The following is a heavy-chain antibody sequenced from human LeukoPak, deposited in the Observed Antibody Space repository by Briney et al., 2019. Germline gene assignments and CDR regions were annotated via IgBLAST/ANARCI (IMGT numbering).Heavy chain of an antibody. CDR3: ARSREVGATRYYYYMDV. Sequence: ASVKVSCKASGYTFTSYYMHWVRQAPGQGLEWMGIINPSGGSTSYAQEFQGRVTMTRDTSTSTVYMELSSLRSEDTAVYYCARSREVGATRYYYYMDVWGKGTTVTVSS. CDR2: INPSGGST. V-gene: IGHV1-46*01. J-gene: IGHJ6*03. D-gene: IGHD1-26*01. CDR1: GYTFTSYY.